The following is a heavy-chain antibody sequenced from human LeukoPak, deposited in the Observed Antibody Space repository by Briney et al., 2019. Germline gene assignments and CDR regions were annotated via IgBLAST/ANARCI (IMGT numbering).Heavy chain of an antibody. V-gene: IGHV1-8*03. CDR3: AGGPSWTGSYYYFDS. Sequence: ASVKVSCKASGYTFTNYDTNWVRQATRQGLEWMGWMNPNSGNTGYAQKFQGRVTITRNTSISTAYMELSSLRSEDTAVYYCAGGPSWTGSYYYFDSWGQGTLVTVSS. CDR1: GYTFTNYD. CDR2: MNPNSGNT. D-gene: IGHD1-26*01. J-gene: IGHJ4*02.